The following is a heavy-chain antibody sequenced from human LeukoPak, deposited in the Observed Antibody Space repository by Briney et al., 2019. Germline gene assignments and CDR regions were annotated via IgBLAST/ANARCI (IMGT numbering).Heavy chain of an antibody. J-gene: IGHJ4*02. D-gene: IGHD3-22*01. Sequence: ASVKVSCKASGGTFSSYAISWVRQAPGQGLEWMGGIIPIFGTANYAQKFQGRVTITTDESTSTAYMELSSLRSEDTAVYCCASPAHYYDSSGYFSYWGQGTLVTVSS. CDR1: GGTFSSYA. V-gene: IGHV1-69*05. CDR2: IIPIFGTA. CDR3: ASPAHYYDSSGYFSY.